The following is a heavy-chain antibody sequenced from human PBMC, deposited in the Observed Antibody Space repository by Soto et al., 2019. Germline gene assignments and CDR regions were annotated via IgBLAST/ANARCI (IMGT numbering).Heavy chain of an antibody. CDR3: SRGKDGRRAGTYYFDMDV. D-gene: IGHD1-1*01. Sequence: GGSLRLSCAASGFSFRDYWMTWVRQAPGKGLDWVANIKQDGSEKYYLDSLKGRFTISRDNAKNSVYLLMNSLRAEDTAVFYCSRGKDGRRAGTYYFDMDVWGKGTTVTVSS. J-gene: IGHJ6*03. CDR1: GFSFRDYW. CDR2: IKQDGSEK. V-gene: IGHV3-7*01.